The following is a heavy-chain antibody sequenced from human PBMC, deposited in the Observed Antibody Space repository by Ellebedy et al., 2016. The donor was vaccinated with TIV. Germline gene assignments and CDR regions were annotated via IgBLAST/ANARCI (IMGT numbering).Heavy chain of an antibody. CDR3: VYITRNNPGGFYHHGMDV. Sequence: SGPTLVKPTQTLTLTCTFSGFSLSTSGVAVGWIRQPPGETLEWLALIYWSDDKRYSPSLKSRLTITKGTSKKQVVLTMTNMDPVDTATYYCVYITRNNPGGFYHHGMDVWGQGTTVIVSS. CDR2: IYWSDDK. V-gene: IGHV2-5*04. CDR1: GFSLSTSGVA. J-gene: IGHJ6*02. D-gene: IGHD3-10*01.